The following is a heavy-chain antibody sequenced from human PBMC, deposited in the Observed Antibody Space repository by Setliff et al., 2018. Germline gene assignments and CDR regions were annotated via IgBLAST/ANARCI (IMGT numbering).Heavy chain of an antibody. Sequence: GASVKVSCKASGYTFSSNAFHWVRQAPGQRLEWLGWIHAGSSNTIYSQKLQGRLTITRDTSATTAYMELNSLTSEDTAVYYCARMSTGGPYYDHWGQGTLVTVS. CDR2: IHAGSSNT. V-gene: IGHV1-3*01. J-gene: IGHJ4*02. CDR3: ARMSTGGPYYDH. D-gene: IGHD2-15*01. CDR1: GYTFSSNA.